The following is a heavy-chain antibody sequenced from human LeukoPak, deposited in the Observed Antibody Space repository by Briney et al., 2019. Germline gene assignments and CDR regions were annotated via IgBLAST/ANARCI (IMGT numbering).Heavy chain of an antibody. CDR2: IYYSGST. CDR1: GGSISSYY. CDR3: ARQGRRVQLWSGTNWFDP. J-gene: IGHJ5*02. D-gene: IGHD5-18*01. V-gene: IGHV4-59*08. Sequence: SETLSLTCTVSGGSISSYYRSWIRQPPGKGLEWIGYIYYSGSTNYNPSLKSRVTISVDTSKNQFSLKLSSVTAADTAVYYCARQGRRVQLWSGTNWFDPWGQGTLVTVSS.